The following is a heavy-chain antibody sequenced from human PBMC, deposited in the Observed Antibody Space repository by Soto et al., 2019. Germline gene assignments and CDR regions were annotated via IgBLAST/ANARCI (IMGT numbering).Heavy chain of an antibody. CDR3: ARDSSVVRGVIHPTTYYYYGMDV. J-gene: IGHJ6*02. CDR2: ISSSSSYT. V-gene: IGHV3-11*05. D-gene: IGHD3-10*01. CDR1: GFTFSDYY. Sequence: QVQLVESGGGLVKPGGSLRLSCAASGFTFSDYYMSWIRQAPGKGLEWVSYISSSSSYTNYADSVKGRFTISRDNAKNSLYLQMNSLRAEDTAVYYCARDSSVVRGVIHPTTYYYYGMDVWGQGTTVTVSS.